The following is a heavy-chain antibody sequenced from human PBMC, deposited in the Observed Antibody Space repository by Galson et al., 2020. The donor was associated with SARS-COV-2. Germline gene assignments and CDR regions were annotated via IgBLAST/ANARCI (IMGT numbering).Heavy chain of an antibody. J-gene: IGHJ4*02. V-gene: IGHV3-74*01. D-gene: IGHD3-22*01. CDR1: GFSFSDYW. CDR3: VRHSSVDY. Sequence: GGSLRLSCAASGFSFSDYWMHWVRQAPGKGLVWVSRITTYGNSTNYADSVRGRFTVSRDNAKNMLYLQMNSLRAEDTDVYYCVRHSSVDYWGQGTLVTVSS. CDR2: ITTYGNST.